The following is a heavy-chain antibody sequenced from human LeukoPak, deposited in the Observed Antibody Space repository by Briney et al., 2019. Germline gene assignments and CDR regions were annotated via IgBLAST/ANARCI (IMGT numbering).Heavy chain of an antibody. D-gene: IGHD3-10*01. Sequence: EASVKVSCKASGYTFTGYYMHWVRQAPGQGLEWMGWINPNSGGTNYEQKFQGRVTMTRDTSISTAYMEQSRLRSDDTAVYYCARGEADYYGSGSYYFAEDYWGQGTLVTVSS. CDR2: INPNSGGT. CDR3: ARGEADYYGSGSYYFAEDY. V-gene: IGHV1-2*02. J-gene: IGHJ4*02. CDR1: GYTFTGYY.